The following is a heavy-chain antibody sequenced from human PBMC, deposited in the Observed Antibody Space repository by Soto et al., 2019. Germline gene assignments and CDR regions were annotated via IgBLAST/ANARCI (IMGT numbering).Heavy chain of an antibody. CDR3: ARKGRLSVQPGNDYYYYYGMDV. J-gene: IGHJ6*02. D-gene: IGHD2-15*01. V-gene: IGHV1-69*13. CDR2: IIPIFGTA. CDR1: GGTFSSYA. Sequence: GASVKVSCKASGGTFSSYAISWVRQAPGQGLEWMGGIIPIFGTANYAQKFQGRVTITADESTSTAYMELSSLRSEDTAVYYCARKGRLSVQPGNDYYYYYGMDVWGQGTTVTVSS.